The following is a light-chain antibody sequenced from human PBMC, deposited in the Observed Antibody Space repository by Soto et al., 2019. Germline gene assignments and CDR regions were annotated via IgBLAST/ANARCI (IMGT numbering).Light chain of an antibody. CDR1: HTISSSY. CDR2: GIS. J-gene: IGKJ1*01. Sequence: EMGFNKCAVALSFSTGERSTLSCMASHTISSSYLAWYQQKPGQAPRLLMYGISRRATGIPDRFSGSGSGTDFTLTISRLETEDFAVYYCQQYGSSGTFGQGTKVDIK. V-gene: IGKV3-20*01. CDR3: QQYGSSGT.